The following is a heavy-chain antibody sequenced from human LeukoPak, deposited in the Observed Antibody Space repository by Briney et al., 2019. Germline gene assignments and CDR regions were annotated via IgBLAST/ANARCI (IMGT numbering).Heavy chain of an antibody. V-gene: IGHV3-21*01. J-gene: IGHJ4*02. CDR3: ARDLGSYGSDFYFDY. Sequence: GGSLRLSCAASGFTVSSYSTNWVRQAPGKGLEWVSSISSSSSYIYYADSVKGRFTISRDNAKNSLYLQMNSLRAEDTAVYYCARDLGSYGSDFYFDYWGQGTLVTVSS. D-gene: IGHD5-18*01. CDR1: GFTVSSYS. CDR2: ISSSSSYI.